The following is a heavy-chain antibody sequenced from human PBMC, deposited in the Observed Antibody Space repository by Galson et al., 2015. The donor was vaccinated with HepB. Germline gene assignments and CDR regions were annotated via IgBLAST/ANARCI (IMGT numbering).Heavy chain of an antibody. Sequence: SVKVSCKASGYTFTSYYMHRVRQAPGQGLEWMGIINPSGGSTSYAQKFQGRVTMTRDTSTSTVYMELSSLRSEDTAVYYCARAASSWGIDYWGQGTLVTVSS. CDR3: ARAASSWGIDY. J-gene: IGHJ4*02. CDR2: INPSGGST. CDR1: GYTFTSYY. V-gene: IGHV1-46*01. D-gene: IGHD6-13*01.